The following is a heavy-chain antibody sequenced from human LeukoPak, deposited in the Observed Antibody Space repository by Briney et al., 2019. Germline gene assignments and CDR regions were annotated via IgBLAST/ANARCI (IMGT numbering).Heavy chain of an antibody. CDR3: ARNGDWYYYYYGMDV. CDR2: ISAYNGNT. Sequence: GASVKVSCKASGYTFTSYGISWVRQAPGQGLEWMGWISAYNGNTNYAQELQGRVTMTTDTSTSTAYMELRSLRSDDTAVYYCARNGDWYYYYYGMDVWGQGTTVTVSS. D-gene: IGHD4-17*01. CDR1: GYTFTSYG. J-gene: IGHJ6*02. V-gene: IGHV1-18*01.